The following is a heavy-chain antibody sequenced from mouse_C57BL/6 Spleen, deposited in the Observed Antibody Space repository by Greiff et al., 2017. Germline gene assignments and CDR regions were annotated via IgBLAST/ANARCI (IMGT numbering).Heavy chain of an antibody. J-gene: IGHJ2*01. CDR2: INPYNGGT. V-gene: IGHV1-19*01. CDR1: GYTFTDYY. D-gene: IGHD1-1*01. CDR3: ARLGYYGSRFLDY. Sequence: EVQLQQSGPVLVKPGASVKMSCKASGYTFTDYYMNWVKQSHGKSLEWIGVINPYNGGTSYNQKFKGKATLTVDKSSSTAYMELNSLTSEDSAVXYCARLGYYGSRFLDYWGQGTTLTVSS.